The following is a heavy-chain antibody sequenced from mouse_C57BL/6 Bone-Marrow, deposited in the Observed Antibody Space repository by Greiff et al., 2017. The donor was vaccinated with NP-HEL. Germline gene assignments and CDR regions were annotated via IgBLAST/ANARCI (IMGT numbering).Heavy chain of an antibody. Sequence: EVMLVESGGGLVKPGGSLKLSCAASGFTFSSYAMSWVRQTPEKRLEWVATISAGGSYTYYPDNVKGRFTISRDNAKNNLYLQMSHLKSEDTAMYYCARDLGVDYWGQGTTLTVSS. V-gene: IGHV5-4*03. CDR3: ARDLGVDY. J-gene: IGHJ2*01. D-gene: IGHD3-3*01. CDR2: ISAGGSYT. CDR1: GFTFSSYA.